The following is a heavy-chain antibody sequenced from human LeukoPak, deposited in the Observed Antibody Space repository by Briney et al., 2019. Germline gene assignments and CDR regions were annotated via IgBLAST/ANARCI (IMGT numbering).Heavy chain of an antibody. Sequence: TGGSLRLSCAASGFTFSSYAMHWVRQAPGKGLEWVAVISYDGSNKYYADSVKGRFTISRDNSKNTLYLQMNSLRAEDTAVYYCARDLTNADDWLLYYFDYWGQGTLVTVSS. CDR2: ISYDGSNK. J-gene: IGHJ4*02. CDR1: GFTFSSYA. V-gene: IGHV3-30*04. D-gene: IGHD3-9*01. CDR3: ARDLTNADDWLLYYFDY.